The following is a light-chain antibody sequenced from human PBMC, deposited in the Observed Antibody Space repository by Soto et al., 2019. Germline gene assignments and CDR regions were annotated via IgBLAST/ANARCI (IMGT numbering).Light chain of an antibody. CDR2: QDS. J-gene: IGLJ2*01. CDR1: KLGDKY. V-gene: IGLV3-1*01. Sequence: SYELTQPPSVSVSPGQTASITCSGDKLGDKYACWYQQKPGQSPVLVIYQDSKRPSGIPERFSGSNSGNTATLTISGTQAMDEADYYCRAWDSSKNVVFGGGTQLTVL. CDR3: RAWDSSKNVV.